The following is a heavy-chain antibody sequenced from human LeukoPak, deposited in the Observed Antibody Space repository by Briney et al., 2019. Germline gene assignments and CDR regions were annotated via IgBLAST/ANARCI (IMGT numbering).Heavy chain of an antibody. CDR2: LHSSGNT. Sequence: PSETLSLTCTVSGGSIGSSNYYWGWVRQPPGKGLEWIGFLHSSGNTYYSPSLNSRVTMSVDMSNNQFSLILTSVTVADAAVYYCASKRFSSGWAYYLDYWGQGTLVTVSS. J-gene: IGHJ4*02. CDR3: ASKRFSSGWAYYLDY. CDR1: GGSIGSSNYY. V-gene: IGHV4-39*01. D-gene: IGHD6-19*01.